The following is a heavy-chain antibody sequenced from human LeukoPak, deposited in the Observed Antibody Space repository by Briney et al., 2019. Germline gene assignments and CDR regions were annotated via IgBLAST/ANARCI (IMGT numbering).Heavy chain of an antibody. D-gene: IGHD4-17*01. CDR1: GFTFSTYD. Sequence: GGSLRLSCAASGFTFSTYDMQWVRQAPGKGLEWVSGINRSGRTYYTDSVKGRFTISRDNSKNTVYMQMNSLRPEDTAIYFCAKGDYGDYGSAFHTLGQGTLVVVSS. CDR3: AKGDYGDYGSAFHT. V-gene: IGHV3-23*01. J-gene: IGHJ3*02. CDR2: INRSGRT.